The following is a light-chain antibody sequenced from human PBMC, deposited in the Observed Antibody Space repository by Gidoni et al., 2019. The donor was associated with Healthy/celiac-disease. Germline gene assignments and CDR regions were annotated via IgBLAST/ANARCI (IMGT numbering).Light chain of an antibody. CDR2: KAS. J-gene: IGKJ1*01. V-gene: IGKV1-5*03. Sequence: GHRVTITCRASQSISSWLAWYQQKPGKAPKLLIYKASSLESGVPSRFSGSGSGTEFTLTISSLQPDDFATYYCQQYNSYSWTFGQGTKVEIK. CDR3: QQYNSYSWT. CDR1: QSISSW.